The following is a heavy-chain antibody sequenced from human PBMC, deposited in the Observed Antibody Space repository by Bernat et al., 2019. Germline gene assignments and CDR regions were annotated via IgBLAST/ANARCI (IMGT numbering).Heavy chain of an antibody. CDR2: IYPGDPDT. CDR1: GYSFTSYW. J-gene: IGHJ4*02. V-gene: IGHV5-51*01. CDR3: GMAVAGTTREIPHYFDY. D-gene: IGHD6-19*01. Sequence: EVQLVQSGAEVKKPGESLKISCKGSGYSFTSYWIGWVRQMPGKGLEWMGIIYPGDPDTRYSPSCQGQGTTSAGKSTRTAYLQWRSLQASDTTMYYCGMAVAGTTREIPHYFDYWGQVTLVTVSS.